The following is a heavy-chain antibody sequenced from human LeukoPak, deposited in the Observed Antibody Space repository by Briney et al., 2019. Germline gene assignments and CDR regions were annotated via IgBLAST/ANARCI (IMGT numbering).Heavy chain of an antibody. CDR1: GFTVSSNS. V-gene: IGHV3-53*01. CDR2: IYSDNT. Sequence: PGGSLRLSCTVSGFTVSSNSMSWVRQAPGKGLEWVSFIYSDNTHYSDSVKGRFTISRDNSKNTLYLQMNSLRAEDTAVYYCGGGQSGSYYITYYYYYYMDVWGKGTTVTISS. CDR3: GGGQSGSYYITYYYYYYMDV. D-gene: IGHD3-10*01. J-gene: IGHJ6*03.